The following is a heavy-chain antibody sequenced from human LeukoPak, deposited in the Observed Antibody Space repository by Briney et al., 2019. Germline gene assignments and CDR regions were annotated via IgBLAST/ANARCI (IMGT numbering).Heavy chain of an antibody. Sequence: SSETLSLTCTVPGASLSGYYWTWIRQPPGKGLEWIGYNSYSRSTNYNPSLKSRVTISVDTSKNQFSLKLSSVTAADTAVYYCARTYCTNGVCYFQHWGQGTLVTVSS. CDR2: NSYSRST. CDR3: ARTYCTNGVCYFQH. J-gene: IGHJ1*01. V-gene: IGHV4-59*12. D-gene: IGHD2-8*01. CDR1: GASLSGYY.